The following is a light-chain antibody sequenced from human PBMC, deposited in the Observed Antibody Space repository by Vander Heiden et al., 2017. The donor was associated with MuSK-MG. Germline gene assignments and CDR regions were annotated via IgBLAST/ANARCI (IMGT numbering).Light chain of an antibody. CDR1: QGISSA. CDR2: DAS. CDR3: QQFNSYPQIT. V-gene: IGKV1-13*02. Sequence: AIQLTQSPSSLSASVGDRVTITCRASQGISSALAWYQQKPGKAPKLLIYDASSLESGVPSRFSGSGSGTDFTLTISSRQPEDFATYYCQQFNSYPQITFGQGTQVEIK. J-gene: IGKJ5*01.